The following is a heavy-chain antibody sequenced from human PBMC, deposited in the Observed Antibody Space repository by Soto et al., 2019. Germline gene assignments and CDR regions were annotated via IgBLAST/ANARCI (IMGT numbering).Heavy chain of an antibody. D-gene: IGHD3-22*01. CDR3: VVDTSGLLDY. CDR1: GFTFSSNG. J-gene: IGHJ4*02. CDR2: IWYDGNKK. Sequence: LGGSLRLSCAASGFTFSSNGMHWVRQAPGKGLEWVAVIWYDGNKKYYGDSVRGRFTISRDNSKNTLYLEMNSLRAEDTAVYYCVVDTSGLLDYWGQGTQVTVSS. V-gene: IGHV3-33*03.